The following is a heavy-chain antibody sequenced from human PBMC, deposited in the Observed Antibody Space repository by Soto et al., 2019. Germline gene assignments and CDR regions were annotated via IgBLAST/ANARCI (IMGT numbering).Heavy chain of an antibody. Sequence: QVQLVQSGAEEKKPGASVKVSCKASGYTFTSYAMHWVRQAPGQRLEWMGWINAGNGNTKYSQKFQGRVTITRDTSATTAYMELRSLRSEATAVYYSARAVARPTSNLDYWGQGTLVTVSS. CDR1: GYTFTSYA. CDR3: ARAVARPTSNLDY. D-gene: IGHD3-16*01. V-gene: IGHV1-3*05. J-gene: IGHJ4*02. CDR2: INAGNGNT.